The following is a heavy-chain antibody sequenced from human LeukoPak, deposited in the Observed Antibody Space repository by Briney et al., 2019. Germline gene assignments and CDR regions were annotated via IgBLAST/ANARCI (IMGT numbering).Heavy chain of an antibody. D-gene: IGHD6-13*01. CDR1: DYSVTSAYY. V-gene: IGHV4-38-2*01. CDR3: ARVGSSWYWDDY. Sequence: SETPSLSCAVSDYSVTSAYYWGWIRQFPGKGLEWIGSIFHGETTYYNPSLESRVTISVDPSKNQFSLRLTSVTAADTAVYYCARVGSSWYWDDYWGQGTLLTVSS. CDR2: IFHGETT. J-gene: IGHJ4*02.